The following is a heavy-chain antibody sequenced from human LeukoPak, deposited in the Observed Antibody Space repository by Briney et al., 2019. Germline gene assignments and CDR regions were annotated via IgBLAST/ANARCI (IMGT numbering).Heavy chain of an antibody. CDR3: ASSVGATSDY. Sequence: PGGSLRLSCAASGFTFRNYGMHWVRQAPGKGLEWVAVIWYDGSNKNYADSVKGRFTISRDNSKNTLYLQMNSLRAEDTAVYYCASSVGATSDYWGQGTLVTVSP. J-gene: IGHJ4*02. CDR2: IWYDGSNK. CDR1: GFTFRNYG. V-gene: IGHV3-33*01. D-gene: IGHD1-26*01.